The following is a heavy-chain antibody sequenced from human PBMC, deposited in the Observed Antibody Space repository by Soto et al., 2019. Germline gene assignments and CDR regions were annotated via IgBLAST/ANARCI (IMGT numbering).Heavy chain of an antibody. CDR1: GYTFTGYA. D-gene: IGHD6-19*01. CDR3: ARAVAVPADFDY. J-gene: IGHJ4*02. CDR2: INAGNGNT. V-gene: IGHV1-3*05. Sequence: QVQLVQSGAEEKKPGASVKVSCKASGYTFTGYAMHWVRQAPGQRLEWMGWINAGNGNTKYSQKFQGRVTITRDTSASTAYMEVSSLRSEDTAVYYCARAVAVPADFDYWGQGTLGTVSS.